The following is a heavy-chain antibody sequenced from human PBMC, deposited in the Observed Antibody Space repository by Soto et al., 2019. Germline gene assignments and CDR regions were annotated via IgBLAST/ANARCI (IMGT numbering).Heavy chain of an antibody. V-gene: IGHV3-23*01. Sequence: EVQLLESGGGLVQSGGSLGLSCAASGFNFRSTAMSWVRQPPGKGLEWVSAISGAGDSPFYADSVKGRFTISRDNSKNMLYLYINSLRAEDTAMYYCAKGGDYDLDFDSWGQGTPVTVSS. CDR1: GFNFRSTA. CDR2: ISGAGDSP. D-gene: IGHD2-21*02. CDR3: AKGGDYDLDFDS. J-gene: IGHJ4*02.